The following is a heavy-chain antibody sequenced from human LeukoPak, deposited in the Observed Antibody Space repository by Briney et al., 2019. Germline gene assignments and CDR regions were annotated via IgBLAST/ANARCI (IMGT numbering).Heavy chain of an antibody. V-gene: IGHV1-69*06. CDR1: GYTFTGYY. Sequence: ASVKVSCKASGYTFTGYYMHWVRQAPGQGLEWMGGIIPIFGTANYAQKFQGRVTITADKSTSTAYMELSSLRSEDTAVYYCARGRGRWYSSGWYFDYWGQGTLVTVSS. J-gene: IGHJ4*02. D-gene: IGHD6-19*01. CDR3: ARGRGRWYSSGWYFDY. CDR2: IIPIFGTA.